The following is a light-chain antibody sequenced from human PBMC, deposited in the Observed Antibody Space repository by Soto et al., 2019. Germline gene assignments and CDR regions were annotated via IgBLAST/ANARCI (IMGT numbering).Light chain of an antibody. Sequence: DITMTQSPSTLSSSVGDICTITCRASQSISSYLSWYQQKPGKAPKLLIYDASSLESGVSLRFSGSGSGTEFTLTISSLQPEDFATYYCQQLNSYPLTFGGGTKVDI. CDR2: DAS. J-gene: IGKJ4*01. CDR1: QSISSY. V-gene: IGKV1-9*01. CDR3: QQLNSYPLT.